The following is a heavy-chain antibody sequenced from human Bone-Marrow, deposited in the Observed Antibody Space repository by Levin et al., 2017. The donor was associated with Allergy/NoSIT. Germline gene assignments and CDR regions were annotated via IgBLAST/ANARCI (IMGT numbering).Heavy chain of an antibody. J-gene: IGHJ4*02. V-gene: IGHV2-5*01. CDR3: THTTLTADY. CDR1: GFSLTTTGVG. CDR2: IHWNDEK. D-gene: IGHD3-16*01. Sequence: GSGPTLVKPKQTLTLTCTFSGFSLTTTGVGVGWIRQPPGKAPEWLALIHWNDEKDYSPSLESRLTITKDTSKNQVVLTMTNMDPADTATCYGTHTTLTADYWGQGALVTVSS.